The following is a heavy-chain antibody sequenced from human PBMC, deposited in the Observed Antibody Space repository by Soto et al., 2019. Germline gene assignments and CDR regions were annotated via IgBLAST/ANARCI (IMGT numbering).Heavy chain of an antibody. D-gene: IGHD6-19*01. Sequence: SETLSLTCTVSGGSVSSGSYYWTWIRQPPGKGLEWIGYISYSGSTYYNPALKSRVTISEDTSKNQFSLKLSFVIAADTAVYYCARDLVAEAGRHYYYYGLDVWGQGTTVTVSS. CDR2: ISYSGST. J-gene: IGHJ6*02. V-gene: IGHV4-61*01. CDR3: ARDLVAEAGRHYYYYGLDV. CDR1: GGSVSSGSYY.